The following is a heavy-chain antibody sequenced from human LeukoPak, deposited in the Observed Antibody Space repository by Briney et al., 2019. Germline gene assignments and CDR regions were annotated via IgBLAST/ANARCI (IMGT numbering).Heavy chain of an antibody. Sequence: SQTLSLTCTVSGGSISSGSYYWSWIRQPAGKGLEWIGRIYTSGSTNYNPSLKSRVTISVDTSKNQFSLKLSSVTAADTAVYYCARDSLHDYSNYYYMDVWGKGTTVTVSS. J-gene: IGHJ6*03. CDR3: ARDSLHDYSNYYYMDV. CDR1: GGSISSGSYY. V-gene: IGHV4-61*02. CDR2: IYTSGST. D-gene: IGHD4-11*01.